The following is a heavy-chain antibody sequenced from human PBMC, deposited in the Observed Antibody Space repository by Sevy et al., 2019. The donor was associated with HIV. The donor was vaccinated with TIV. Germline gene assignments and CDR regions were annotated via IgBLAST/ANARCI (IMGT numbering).Heavy chain of an antibody. Sequence: SETLSLTCTVSGGSITSLYWNWIRQPPGKGLEWITNIYYNGHINYNPSLKSRGTLSLDTSKNQFSLGLSSVTAADTAMYYCAGENAWGRGYSWGQGTLVTVSS. V-gene: IGHV4-59*11. J-gene: IGHJ4*02. CDR1: GGSITSLY. CDR2: IYYNGHI. CDR3: AGENAWGRGYS. D-gene: IGHD1-26*01.